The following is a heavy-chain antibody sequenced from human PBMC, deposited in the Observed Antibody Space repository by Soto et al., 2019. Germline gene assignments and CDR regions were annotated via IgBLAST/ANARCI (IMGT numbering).Heavy chain of an antibody. CDR1: SDSVSSSGYT. Sequence: SETLSLTCRVSSDSVSSSGYTWGWLRQPPGKGPGWIGNIYSSGSPYYNPSLKSRLTISVDTSKNQFSLKLSSVTAADTAVYYCARVRDGYTGHYFDYWGQGTLVTVSS. CDR2: IYSSGSP. V-gene: IGHV4-39*07. D-gene: IGHD5-12*01. J-gene: IGHJ4*02. CDR3: ARVRDGYTGHYFDY.